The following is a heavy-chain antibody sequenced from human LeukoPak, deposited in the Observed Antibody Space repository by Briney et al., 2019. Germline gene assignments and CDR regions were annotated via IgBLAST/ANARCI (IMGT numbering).Heavy chain of an antibody. CDR2: ISGSGGST. Sequence: GGSLRLSCAASGFTFRSYAMSWVRQAPGKGLEWVTGISGSGGSTYYADSVKGRFTISRDNPKNTLSLQMNSLRVEDTAVYYCAKSRAGSSYDGLHIWGQGTMVTVSS. J-gene: IGHJ3*02. V-gene: IGHV3-23*01. CDR3: AKSRAGSSYDGLHI. D-gene: IGHD6-19*01. CDR1: GFTFRSYA.